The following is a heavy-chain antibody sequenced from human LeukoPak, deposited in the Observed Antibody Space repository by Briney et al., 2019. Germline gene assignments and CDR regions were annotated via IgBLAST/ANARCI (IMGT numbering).Heavy chain of an antibody. CDR1: GGTFSSYA. J-gene: IGHJ2*01. Sequence: ASVKVSCKASGGTFSSYAISWVRQAPGQGLEWMGGIIPIFGTANYAQKLQGRVTITADESTSTAYMELSSLRSEDTAVYYCARTTGYSSGWSPDRYFDLWGRGTLVTVSS. D-gene: IGHD6-19*01. CDR2: IIPIFGTA. CDR3: ARTTGYSSGWSPDRYFDL. V-gene: IGHV1-69*13.